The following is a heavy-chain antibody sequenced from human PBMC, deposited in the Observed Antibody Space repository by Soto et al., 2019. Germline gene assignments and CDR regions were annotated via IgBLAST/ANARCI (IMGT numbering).Heavy chain of an antibody. CDR3: AKDYCSGGSCYVD. CDR2: ISGSGGST. D-gene: IGHD2-15*01. J-gene: IGHJ4*02. Sequence: EVQLLESGGGLVQPGGSLRLSCAASGFTFSSYAMSWVRQAPGKGLEWVSAISGSGGSTYYADSVKGRFTISRDNSKNTLYLQMNSLRAEDTAVYYGAKDYCSGGSCYVDWGQGTLVTVSS. CDR1: GFTFSSYA. V-gene: IGHV3-23*01.